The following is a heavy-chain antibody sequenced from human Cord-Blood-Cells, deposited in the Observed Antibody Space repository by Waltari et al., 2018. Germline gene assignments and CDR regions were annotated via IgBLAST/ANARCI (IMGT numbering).Heavy chain of an antibody. V-gene: IGHV4-34*01. Sequence: QVQLQQWGAGLLKPSETLSLTCAVYGGSFSGYYWSWIRQPPGKGLEWIGEINHSGSTNFNPSLKRRVTISVDTSKNQFSLNLSSVTAADTAVYYCARGQLWAAPDYWGQGTLVTVSS. J-gene: IGHJ4*02. CDR2: INHSGST. D-gene: IGHD5-18*01. CDR1: GGSFSGYY. CDR3: ARGQLWAAPDY.